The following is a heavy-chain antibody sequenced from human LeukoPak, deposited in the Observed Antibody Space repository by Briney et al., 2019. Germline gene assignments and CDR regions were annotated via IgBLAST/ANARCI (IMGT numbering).Heavy chain of an antibody. CDR3: ARLLRYGGNPRDYGMDV. CDR2: ISGYNGNT. D-gene: IGHD4-23*01. CDR1: GYTFTSYD. V-gene: IGHV1-18*01. Sequence: ASVKVSCKASGYTFTSYDISWVRQAPGQGLEWMGWISGYNGNTNYAQKLQGRVTMTTDTSTSTVYMEVRSLRSDDTAVYYCARLLRYGGNPRDYGMDVWGQGTTVTVS. J-gene: IGHJ6*02.